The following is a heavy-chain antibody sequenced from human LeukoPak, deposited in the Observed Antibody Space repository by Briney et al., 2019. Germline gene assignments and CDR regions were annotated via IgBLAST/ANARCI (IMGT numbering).Heavy chain of an antibody. V-gene: IGHV5-51*01. J-gene: IGHJ6*02. CDR3: ARADQCLWLGDARRPYYYGLDV. CDR1: GYSFPGYW. Sequence: GESLTISCKGSGYSFPGYWIGWVRQIPGKGLEWMGIIFPGDSDTSYSPSFQGQVTISADKSSRTAYLQWSSLKTSDTAMYYCARADQCLWLGDARRPYYYGLDVWGQGTSVTVSS. D-gene: IGHD3-10*01. CDR2: IFPGDSDT.